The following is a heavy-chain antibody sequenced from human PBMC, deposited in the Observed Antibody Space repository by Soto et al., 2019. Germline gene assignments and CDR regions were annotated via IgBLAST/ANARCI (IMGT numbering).Heavy chain of an antibody. CDR1: GYTFTSYD. J-gene: IGHJ4*02. D-gene: IGHD3-3*02. CDR2: MNPDSGNT. CDR3: VIGWQLDHFDY. V-gene: IGHV1-8*01. Sequence: QVQLVQSGAEVKKPGASVKFSCGTSGYTFTSYDINWVRQATGQGFEYMGWMNPDSGNTDYTQKFQGRVTMTMDTSMTTAHMELSSLRSEDTAVYYCVIGWQLDHFDYCGQGTPVTVSS.